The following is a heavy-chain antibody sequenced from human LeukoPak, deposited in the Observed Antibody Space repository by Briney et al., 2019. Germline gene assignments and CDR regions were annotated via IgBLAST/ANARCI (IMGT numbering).Heavy chain of an antibody. V-gene: IGHV3-23*01. J-gene: IGHJ4*02. Sequence: PGGSLRLSCAASGFTFSNYAMNWVRQAPGRGLEWVSAISGSGGSTYYADSVKGRFTISRDNSKNTLYLQMNSLRAEDTAVYYCAKASGSYYNPFDYWGQGTLVTVSS. CDR2: ISGSGGST. CDR3: AKASGSYYNPFDY. CDR1: GFTFSNYA. D-gene: IGHD3-10*01.